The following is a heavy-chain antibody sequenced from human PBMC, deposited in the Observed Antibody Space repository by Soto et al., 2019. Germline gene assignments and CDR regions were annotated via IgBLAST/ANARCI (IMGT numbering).Heavy chain of an antibody. CDR2: TYYRSKRYN. CDR1: GDSFSSNSAA. D-gene: IGHD3-9*01. Sequence: PSQTLSLTCAISGDSFSSNSAAWNWIRQSPSRGLEWLGRTYYRSKRYNDYAVSVKSRITINPDTSKNQFSLQLNSVTPEDTAVYYCARDLPSDILTGLGPFDYWGQGTLVTVSS. CDR3: ARDLPSDILTGLGPFDY. V-gene: IGHV6-1*01. J-gene: IGHJ4*02.